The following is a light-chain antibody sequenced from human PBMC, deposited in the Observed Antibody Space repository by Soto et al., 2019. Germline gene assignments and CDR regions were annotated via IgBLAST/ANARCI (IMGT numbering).Light chain of an antibody. V-gene: IGKV1-6*01. J-gene: IGKJ1*01. CDR2: AAS. CDR3: LPDYNYPRT. CDR1: QDIRND. Sequence: AIQMTQSPSSMSASVVDRVTITCRASQDIRNDLGWYQQKPGKAPKLLISAASTLESGVPPRFSGSGSRTDFILTISSLQPEDFATYYCLPDYNYPRTFGQGTQVEIK.